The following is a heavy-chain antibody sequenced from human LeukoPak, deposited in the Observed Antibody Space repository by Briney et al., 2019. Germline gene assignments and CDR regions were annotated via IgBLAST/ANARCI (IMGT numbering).Heavy chain of an antibody. J-gene: IGHJ4*02. CDR2: INHSGST. Sequence: PSETLSLTCTVSGGSISGSNYYWGWIRQPPGKGLEWIGEINHSGSTNYNPSLKSRVTISVDTSKNQFSLKLSSVTAADTAVYYCARGRGGYCSSTSCYDFDYWGQGTLVTVSS. D-gene: IGHD2-2*01. CDR3: ARGRGGYCSSTSCYDFDY. V-gene: IGHV4-39*07. CDR1: GGSISGSNYY.